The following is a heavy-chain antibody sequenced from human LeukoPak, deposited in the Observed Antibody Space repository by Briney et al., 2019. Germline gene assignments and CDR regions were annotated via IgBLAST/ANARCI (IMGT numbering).Heavy chain of an antibody. CDR1: GFTFSDYY. CDR3: ARTHAAAGMSVDY. J-gene: IGHJ4*02. Sequence: PGGSLRLSCAASGFTFSDYYMSWIRQAPGKGLEWVSYISSSGNTRYYADSVKGRFTISRDIAKNSLYLQMNSLRVEDTAVYYCARTHAAAGMSVDYWGQGTLVTVSS. CDR2: ISSSGNTR. V-gene: IGHV3-11*01. D-gene: IGHD6-13*01.